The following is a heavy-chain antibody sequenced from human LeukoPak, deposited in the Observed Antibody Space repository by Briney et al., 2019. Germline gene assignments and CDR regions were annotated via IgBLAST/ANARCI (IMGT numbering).Heavy chain of an antibody. Sequence: GGSLRLSCAASGFAVSSNYMSWVRQAPGRGREWFSVIYSGGRTSYADSVKGRFTISRDNSKNTLDLQMNSLRADDTAVYYCARDQTYFSYFDLWGRGTLVTVYS. J-gene: IGHJ2*01. D-gene: IGHD2/OR15-2a*01. CDR1: GFAVSSNY. CDR3: ARDQTYFSYFDL. V-gene: IGHV3-53*01. CDR2: IYSGGRT.